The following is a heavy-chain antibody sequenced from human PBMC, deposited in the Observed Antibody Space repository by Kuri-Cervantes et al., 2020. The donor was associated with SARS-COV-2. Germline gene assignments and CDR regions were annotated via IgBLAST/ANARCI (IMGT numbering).Heavy chain of an antibody. Sequence: ASVKVSCKASGYTFTSYAMNWVRQAPGQGLEWMGWINTNTGNPTYAQGFTGRFVFSLDTSVSTAYLQISSLKAEDTAVYYCARDHKQLVRNYYYYMDVWGKGTMVTVSS. CDR2: INTNTGNP. J-gene: IGHJ6*03. CDR1: GYTFTSYA. V-gene: IGHV7-4-1*02. CDR3: ARDHKQLVRNYYYYMDV. D-gene: IGHD6-6*01.